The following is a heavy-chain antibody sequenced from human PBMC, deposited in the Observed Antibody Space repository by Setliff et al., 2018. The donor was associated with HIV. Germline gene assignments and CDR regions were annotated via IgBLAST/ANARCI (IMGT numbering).Heavy chain of an antibody. CDR1: GASINSGNYY. CDR2: IHYSGST. D-gene: IGHD5-18*01. J-gene: IGHJ3*01. V-gene: IGHV4-31*03. Sequence: SETLSLTCTVSGASINSGNYYWSWIRQHPGKGMEWIGYIHYSGSTRYNPSLKSRVTISIDTSKKQFSLKMTSVTAADTAVYYCAREWSYGAFDTFDVWGQGTMVTVSS. CDR3: AREWSYGAFDTFDV.